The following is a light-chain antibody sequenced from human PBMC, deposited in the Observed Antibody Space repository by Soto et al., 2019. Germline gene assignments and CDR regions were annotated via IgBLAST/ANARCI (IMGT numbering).Light chain of an antibody. Sequence: QSVLTQPPSVSAAPGQKVTISCFGTSADIGNHYVSWYQHLPGTAPKLIIYDNNKRPSGIPDRFSASKSGTSATLDITGLQTGDEADYYCGTWDSGLNIGPFGRGTKLTVL. CDR1: SADIGNHY. CDR3: GTWDSGLNIGP. V-gene: IGLV1-51*01. CDR2: DNN. J-gene: IGLJ2*01.